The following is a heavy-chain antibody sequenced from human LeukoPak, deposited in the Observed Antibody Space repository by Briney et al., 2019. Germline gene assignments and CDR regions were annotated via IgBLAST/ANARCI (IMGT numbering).Heavy chain of an antibody. CDR2: IYWDDDE. V-gene: IGHV2-5*02. J-gene: IGHJ4*02. CDR1: GFSLRTRGAG. D-gene: IGHD4-23*01. Sequence: SGPTLVNLPQTLTLTCTFSGFSLRTRGAGVGWIRQPPGKALEWLAVIYWDDDERYSPSLKSRLTITKDTSKNQVVLTMTNMDPVDTATYYCAHSCGGGNSAYFDYWGQGTLVTVSS. CDR3: AHSCGGGNSAYFDY.